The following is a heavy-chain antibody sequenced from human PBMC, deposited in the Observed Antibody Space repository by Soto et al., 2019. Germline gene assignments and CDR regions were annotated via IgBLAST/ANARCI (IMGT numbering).Heavy chain of an antibody. Sequence: QVQLVQSGAEVKKPGASVKVSCKASGYNFTGYYMHWVRQAPGQGLEWMGWINPNSGGTNYAQKFQGRVTMTRDTSISTAYMELNRQRSDDTAVYYCARDRSVVVPAARRPRGGFDPWGQGTLVTVSS. D-gene: IGHD2-2*01. V-gene: IGHV1-2*02. CDR1: GYNFTGYY. CDR3: ARDRSVVVPAARRPRGGFDP. J-gene: IGHJ5*02. CDR2: INPNSGGT.